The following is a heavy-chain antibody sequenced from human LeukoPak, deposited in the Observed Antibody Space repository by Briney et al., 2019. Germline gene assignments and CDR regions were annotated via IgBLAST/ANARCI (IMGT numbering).Heavy chain of an antibody. D-gene: IGHD6-19*01. CDR1: GYSFTNYW. CDR2: INPGDSEI. CDR3: ARRYSSGWYPLDY. V-gene: IGHV5-51*01. J-gene: IGHJ4*02. Sequence: GEPLKISCKGSGYSFTNYWIGWVRQTPGKGLEWMGIINPGDSEIKYSPSLQGQVTISADKSISTAYLQWSSLKASDTAVYYCARRYSSGWYPLDYWGQGTLVTVSS.